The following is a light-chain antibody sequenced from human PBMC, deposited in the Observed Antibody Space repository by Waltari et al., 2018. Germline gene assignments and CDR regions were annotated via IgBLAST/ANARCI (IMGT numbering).Light chain of an antibody. Sequence: EIVMTQFPTTLSVSPGERATLSCRASQSVGSHLAWYQQKPGQAPRLLIYGASIRTTGIPARFSGSGSGTEFTLTISSLQSADFAVYYCYQYNNWPRTFGQGTKVEIK. CDR2: GAS. CDR1: QSVGSH. J-gene: IGKJ1*01. V-gene: IGKV3-15*01. CDR3: YQYNNWPRT.